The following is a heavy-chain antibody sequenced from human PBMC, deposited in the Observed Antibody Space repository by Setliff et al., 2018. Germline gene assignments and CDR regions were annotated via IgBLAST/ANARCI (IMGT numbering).Heavy chain of an antibody. CDR2: IFYSGST. CDR1: GGSISSHY. Sequence: SETLSLTCTVSGGSISSHYWNWIRQPPGKGLEWIGHIFYSGSTNYNPSLKSRVAISVDTSKNQFSLKLSSVTAADTAVYYCARVFYYGSGSYLYYFDSWGQGTLVTVSS. J-gene: IGHJ4*02. CDR3: ARVFYYGSGSYLYYFDS. D-gene: IGHD3-10*01. V-gene: IGHV4-59*11.